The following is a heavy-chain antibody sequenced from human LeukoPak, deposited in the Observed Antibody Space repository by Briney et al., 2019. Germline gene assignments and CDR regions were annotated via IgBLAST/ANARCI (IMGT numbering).Heavy chain of an antibody. J-gene: IGHJ4*02. V-gene: IGHV1-18*01. CDR2: FNTYTGDT. CDR3: SRVSFSGGYTYGYEDY. CDR1: GYTFNTYG. D-gene: IGHD5-18*01. Sequence: GASVKVSRKASGYTFNTYGITWVRQAPGQGLEWMGWFNTYTGDTNYAQKLQGRVTVTTDTSTGTAYMELRSLRSDDKAVYYCSRVSFSGGYTYGYEDYWGQGTLVTVSS.